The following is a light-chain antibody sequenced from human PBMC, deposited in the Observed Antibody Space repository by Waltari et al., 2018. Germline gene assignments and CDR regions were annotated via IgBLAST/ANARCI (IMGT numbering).Light chain of an antibody. CDR3: QNHERLPAT. Sequence: EVVLTQYPGTLSLSPGETATISCRASQSIGRYLVWYQQKSGQAPRLLIYGASTRATGIPDRFSGSGSGTDFSLTISRLEAEDFAVYYCQNHERLPATFGQGTKVEIK. CDR2: GAS. J-gene: IGKJ1*01. V-gene: IGKV3-20*01. CDR1: QSIGRY.